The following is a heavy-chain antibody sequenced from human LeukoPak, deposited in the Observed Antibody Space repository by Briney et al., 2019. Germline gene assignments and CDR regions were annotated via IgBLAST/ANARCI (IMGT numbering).Heavy chain of an antibody. D-gene: IGHD3-22*01. CDR1: GGSISSYY. Sequence: SETLSLTCTVSGGSISSYYWSWIRQPPGKGLEWIGYIYYSGSTNYNPSLKSRVTISVDTSKNQFSLKLSSVTAADTAVYYCARLRDTTYYYNSSGYYGAFDIWGQGTMVTVSS. CDR2: IYYSGST. J-gene: IGHJ3*02. V-gene: IGHV4-59*08. CDR3: ARLRDTTYYYNSSGYYGAFDI.